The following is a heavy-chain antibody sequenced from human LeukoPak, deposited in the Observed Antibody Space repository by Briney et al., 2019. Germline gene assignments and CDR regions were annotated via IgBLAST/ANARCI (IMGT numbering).Heavy chain of an antibody. Sequence: PSQTLSLTCTVSGGSISSGSYYWSWVRQPAGKGLEWIGRIYTSGSTNYNPSLKSRVTISVDTSKNQFSLNMSSVTAADTAVYYCAKDWELGSWGQGTLVTVSS. CDR2: IYTSGST. D-gene: IGHD1-26*01. CDR3: AKDWELGS. J-gene: IGHJ5*02. CDR1: GGSISSGSYY. V-gene: IGHV4-61*02.